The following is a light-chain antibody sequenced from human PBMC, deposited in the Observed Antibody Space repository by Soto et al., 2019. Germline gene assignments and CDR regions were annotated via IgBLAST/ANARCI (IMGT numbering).Light chain of an antibody. CDR1: QSVSSY. V-gene: IGKV3-11*01. Sequence: EIVLTQSPATLSLSPGERATLSCRASQSVSSYLAWYQQKPGQAPRLLIYDASNRATGIPARFSGSGSGTDFTLTISSLETEDFAVYYCQKRSNWPPVYTFGKGTKLEIK. J-gene: IGKJ2*01. CDR3: QKRSNWPPVYT. CDR2: DAS.